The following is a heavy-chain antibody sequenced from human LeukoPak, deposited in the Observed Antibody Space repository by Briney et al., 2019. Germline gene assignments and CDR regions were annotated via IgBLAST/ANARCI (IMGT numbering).Heavy chain of an antibody. V-gene: IGHV4-4*02. CDR2: IYHSGST. Sequence: PSETLSLTCAVSGGSISSSNWWSWVRQPPGKGLEWIGEIYHSGSTNYNPSLKSRATISVDKSKNQFSLKLSSVTAADTAVYYCARAPTLAAAGSNWFDPWGQGTLVTVSS. CDR1: GGSISSSNW. J-gene: IGHJ5*02. CDR3: ARAPTLAAAGSNWFDP. D-gene: IGHD6-13*01.